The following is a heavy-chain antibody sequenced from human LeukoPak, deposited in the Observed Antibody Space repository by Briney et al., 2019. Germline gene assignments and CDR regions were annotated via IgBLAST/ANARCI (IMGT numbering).Heavy chain of an antibody. D-gene: IGHD6-13*01. J-gene: IGHJ2*01. V-gene: IGHV3-30*18. CDR1: GFTFSSYG. CDR3: AKEYTSRWSYWHFDL. CDR2: ISYNEDTK. Sequence: GGSLRLSCVASGFTFSSYGMHWVRQAPGKGLEWVAVISYNEDTKIYADSVKGRFTISRDNSKNTLYLQMDSLRAEDTALYYCAKEYTSRWSYWHFDLWGRGTLVTVSS.